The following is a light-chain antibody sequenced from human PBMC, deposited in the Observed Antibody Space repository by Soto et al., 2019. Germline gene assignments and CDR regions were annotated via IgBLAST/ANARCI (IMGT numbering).Light chain of an antibody. V-gene: IGKV3-15*01. CDR2: DAS. Sequence: EKAVTRSPATLSVSLGENPTRPGRASQSVSSKLAWYQQKPGQAPRLLIYDASTRATGIPARFSGSGSGTGFTLTISSLQSEDFAVYYCQQFNNWPRTFGQGTKVDIK. CDR1: QSVSSK. J-gene: IGKJ1*01. CDR3: QQFNNWPRT.